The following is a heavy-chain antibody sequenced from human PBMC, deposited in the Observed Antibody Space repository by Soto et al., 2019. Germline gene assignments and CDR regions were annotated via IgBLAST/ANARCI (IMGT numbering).Heavy chain of an antibody. CDR2: IIPIFGTA. CDR3: ARVRFLEWFTDGMDV. J-gene: IGHJ6*02. D-gene: IGHD3-3*01. CDR1: GGTFISYA. V-gene: IGHV1-69*13. Sequence: ASVKVSFKASGGTFISYAISWVRQAPGQGLEWMGGIIPIFGTANYAQKFQGRVTITADESTSTAYMELSSLRSEDTAVYYCARVRFLEWFTDGMDVWGQGTTVTVSS.